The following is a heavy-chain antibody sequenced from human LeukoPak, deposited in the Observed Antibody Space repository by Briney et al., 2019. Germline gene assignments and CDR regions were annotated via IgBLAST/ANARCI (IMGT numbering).Heavy chain of an antibody. V-gene: IGHV4-39*01. D-gene: IGHD5-18*01. CDR2: IYYSGST. J-gene: IGHJ4*02. CDR3: ASRNEAGYSYGDY. CDR1: GGSISSSSYY. Sequence: SESLSLTCTVSGGSISSSSYYWGWIRQPPGKWLEWIGSIYYSGSTYYNPSLKSRVTISVDTYKNQFSLKLSSVTAADTAVYYCASRNEAGYSYGDYWGQGTLVTVSS.